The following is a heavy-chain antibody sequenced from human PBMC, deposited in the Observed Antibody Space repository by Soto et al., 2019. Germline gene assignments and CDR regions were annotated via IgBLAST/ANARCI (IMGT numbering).Heavy chain of an antibody. CDR1: GFTFISYA. V-gene: IGHV3-23*01. J-gene: IGHJ4*02. D-gene: IGHD3-10*01. CDR3: ANLWFGESAGFDY. Sequence: PGWSLRLSCASSGFTFISYAMSWVRQAPGKGLEWVSAISGSGGSTYYADSVKGRFTISRDNSKNTLYLQMNSLRAEDTAVYYCANLWFGESAGFDYWGQGTLVTVSS. CDR2: ISGSGGST.